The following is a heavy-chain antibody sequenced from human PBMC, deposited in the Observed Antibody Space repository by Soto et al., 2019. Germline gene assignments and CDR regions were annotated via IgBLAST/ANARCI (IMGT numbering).Heavy chain of an antibody. V-gene: IGHV3-30*18. CDR3: AKGDDYVWGSYPPFDY. Sequence: QVQLVESGGGVVQPGRSLRLSCAASGFTFSSYGMHWVRQDPGKGLEWVAVISYDGSNKYYADSVKGRFTISRDNSKNTLYLQMNSLRAEDTAVYYCAKGDDYVWGSYPPFDYWGPGTLVTVSS. CDR2: ISYDGSNK. CDR1: GFTFSSYG. J-gene: IGHJ4*02. D-gene: IGHD3-16*02.